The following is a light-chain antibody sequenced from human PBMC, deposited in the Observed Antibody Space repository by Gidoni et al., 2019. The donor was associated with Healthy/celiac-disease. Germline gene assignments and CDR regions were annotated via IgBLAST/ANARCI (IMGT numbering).Light chain of an antibody. J-gene: IGKJ1*01. CDR1: QSVSSSY. Sequence: DIVLTQSPGTLSLSPGERATLSCRASQSVSSSYLAWYQQKPGQAPRLLIYGASRRATGIPDRFSGSGSGTDFTLTISRLEPEDFAVYYCQQYGSSPRTCGQGTKVEIK. V-gene: IGKV3-20*01. CDR2: GAS. CDR3: QQYGSSPRT.